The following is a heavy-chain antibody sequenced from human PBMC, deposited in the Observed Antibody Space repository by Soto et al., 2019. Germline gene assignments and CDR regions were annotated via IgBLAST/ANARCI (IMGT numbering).Heavy chain of an antibody. D-gene: IGHD2-21*02. J-gene: IGHJ4*02. V-gene: IGHV3-30*18. CDR3: GKGCLGGGYCYFLAV. CDR1: GFTFNNYG. Sequence: QVQLVESGGDVVQPGRSLRLSCAASGFTFNNYGMHWVRQAPGKGLEWVAIISNDGTKENYADSVEGRFTISRDNSNNTLHLPMNSLSPEDTAVYFCGKGCLGGGYCYFLAVWGQGTLVTVSS. CDR2: ISNDGTKE.